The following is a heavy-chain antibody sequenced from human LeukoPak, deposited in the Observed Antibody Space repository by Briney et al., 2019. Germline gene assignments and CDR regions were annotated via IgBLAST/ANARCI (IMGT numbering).Heavy chain of an antibody. Sequence: SVKVSCKASGGTFSSYAISWVRQAPGQGLEWMGGIIPIFGTANYAQKFQGRVTITADKSTSTAYMELSSLRSEDTAVYYCARDLYVDIVATYPLGGGKESVSGLTYGMDVWGQGTTVTVSS. CDR3: ARDLYVDIVATYPLGGGKESVSGLTYGMDV. J-gene: IGHJ6*02. CDR2: IIPIFGTA. CDR1: GGTFSSYA. D-gene: IGHD5-12*01. V-gene: IGHV1-69*06.